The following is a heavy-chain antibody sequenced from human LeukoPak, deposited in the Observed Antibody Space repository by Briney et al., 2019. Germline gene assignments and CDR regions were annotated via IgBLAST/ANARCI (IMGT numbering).Heavy chain of an antibody. CDR3: ARCLYYYGSGSYYQTTYYYMDV. V-gene: IGHV5-51*01. Sequence: GASLQISCKGSGYSFTSYWIGWVRQMPGKGLEWMGIIYPGDSDTRYSPSFQGQVTISADKSISTAYLQWSSLKASDTVMYYCARCLYYYGSGSYYQTTYYYMDVWGKGTTVTVSS. D-gene: IGHD3-10*01. CDR2: IYPGDSDT. CDR1: GYSFTSYW. J-gene: IGHJ6*03.